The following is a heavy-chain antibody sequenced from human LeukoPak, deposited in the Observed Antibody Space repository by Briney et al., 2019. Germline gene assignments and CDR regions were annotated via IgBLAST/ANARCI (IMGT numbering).Heavy chain of an antibody. CDR3: ASGRYSNYFDY. CDR1: GFTFSDYY. Sequence: GGSLRLSCAASGFTFSDYYMSWIRQAPGKGLEWVSYISSSSSYTNYADSVKGRFTISRDNAKNSLYLQVNSLRAEDTAAYYCASGRYSNYFDYWGQGTLVTVSS. D-gene: IGHD4-11*01. V-gene: IGHV3-11*06. J-gene: IGHJ4*02. CDR2: ISSSSSYT.